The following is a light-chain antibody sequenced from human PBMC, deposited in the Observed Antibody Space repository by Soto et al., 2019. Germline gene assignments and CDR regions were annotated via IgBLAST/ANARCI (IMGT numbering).Light chain of an antibody. CDR1: QSVLYSSNNKNY. J-gene: IGKJ4*01. Sequence: DIVMTQSPDSLAVSLGERATINCKSSQSVLYSSNNKNYLAWYQQKPGQPPKLLIYWASTRESGVPDRFSGSGSGTDFTLTISSLQAEDVAVYYCQQYYSTLLTFGGGTKVEI. CDR3: QQYYSTLLT. V-gene: IGKV4-1*01. CDR2: WAS.